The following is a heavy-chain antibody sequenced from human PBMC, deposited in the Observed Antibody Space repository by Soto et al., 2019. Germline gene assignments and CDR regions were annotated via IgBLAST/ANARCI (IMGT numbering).Heavy chain of an antibody. Sequence: GGSLRLSCEASGFVFTNFWMHRVRHVPGKGLVWVARIDTSGHSTNYAESVKGRFAISRDNAKNTVSLQMNSLRVEDTGVYYCAKDSWYFDLWSQGSQVTVSS. D-gene: IGHD6-13*01. CDR1: GFVFTNFW. CDR2: IDTSGHST. V-gene: IGHV3-74*01. J-gene: IGHJ4*02. CDR3: AKDSWYFDL.